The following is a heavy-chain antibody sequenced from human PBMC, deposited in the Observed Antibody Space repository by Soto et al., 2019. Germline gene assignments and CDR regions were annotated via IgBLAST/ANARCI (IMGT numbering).Heavy chain of an antibody. J-gene: IGHJ4*02. CDR3: ASGRSLGSNWYYYLES. Sequence: EVQLVESGGGLVQPGGSLRLSCTASGFTFSSRAMNWVRQFPGRGLEWVSYISSSSSNIDYADSVKGRFTVSRDNAKNSLYLQMNTLRDEDTAVYYCASGRSLGSNWYYYLESWGQGTLVTVSS. D-gene: IGHD1-20*01. V-gene: IGHV3-48*02. CDR2: ISSSSSNI. CDR1: GFTFSSRA.